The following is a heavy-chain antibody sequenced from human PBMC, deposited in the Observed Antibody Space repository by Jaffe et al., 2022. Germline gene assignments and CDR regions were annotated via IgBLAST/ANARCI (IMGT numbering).Heavy chain of an antibody. CDR1: GGSISSSSYY. Sequence: QLQLQESGPGLVKPSETLSLTCTVSGGSISSSSYYWGWIRQPPGKGLEWIGSIYYSGSTYYNPSLKSRVTISVDTSKNQFSLKLSSVTAADTAVYYCAVQWRSESVGFDPWGQGTLVTVSS. V-gene: IGHV4-39*01. J-gene: IGHJ5*02. D-gene: IGHD2-15*01. CDR3: AVQWRSESVGFDP. CDR2: IYYSGST.